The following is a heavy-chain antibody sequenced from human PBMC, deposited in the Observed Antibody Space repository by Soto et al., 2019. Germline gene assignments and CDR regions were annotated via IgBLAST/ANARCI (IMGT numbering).Heavy chain of an antibody. J-gene: IGHJ3*02. CDR3: ARQLKYGDANAFDI. CDR1: GFTFSSYA. Sequence: PGGSLRLSCAASGFTFSSYAMSWVRQAPGKGLEWVSAISGSGGSTYYADSVKGRFTISRHNSKNTLYLQMNSLRAEDTAVYYCARQLKYGDANAFDIWGQGTMVTVSS. V-gene: IGHV3-23*01. CDR2: ISGSGGST. D-gene: IGHD4-17*01.